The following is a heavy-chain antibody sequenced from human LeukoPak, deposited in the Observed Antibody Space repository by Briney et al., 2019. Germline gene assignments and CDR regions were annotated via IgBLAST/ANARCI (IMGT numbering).Heavy chain of an antibody. V-gene: IGHV5-51*01. CDR3: ARDYGGNSYYYGMDV. J-gene: IGHJ6*02. CDR2: IYPGDSDT. CDR1: GYSFTGYW. Sequence: GESLKISRKGSGYSFTGYWIGWVRQMPGKGLEWMGIIYPGDSDTRYSPSFQGQVTISADKSISTAYLQWSSLKASDTAMYYCARDYGGNSYYYGMDVWGQGTTVTVSS. D-gene: IGHD4-17*01.